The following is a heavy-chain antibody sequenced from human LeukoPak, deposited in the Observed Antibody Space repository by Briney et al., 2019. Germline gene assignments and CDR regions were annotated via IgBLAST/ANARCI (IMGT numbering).Heavy chain of an antibody. D-gene: IGHD3-10*01. CDR3: AKAPPLWFGGI. J-gene: IGHJ4*02. CDR1: GFTFSRYA. Sequence: GGSLRLSCAASGFTFSRYAMSWVRQAPGKGLEWVSGISGSGGSTYYADSVKGRFTISRDNSKNTLYLQMNSLRAEDTAVYYCAKAPPLWFGGIWGQGTLVTVSS. V-gene: IGHV3-23*01. CDR2: ISGSGGST.